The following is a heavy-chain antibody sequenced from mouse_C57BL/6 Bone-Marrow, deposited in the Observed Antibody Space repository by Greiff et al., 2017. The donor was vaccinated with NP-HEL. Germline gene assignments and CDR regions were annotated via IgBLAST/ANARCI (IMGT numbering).Heavy chain of an antibody. CDR1: GYSITSGYY. V-gene: IGHV3-6*01. Sequence: VQLKESGPGLVKPSQSLSLTCSVTGYSITSGYYWNWIRQFPGNKLEWMGYISYDGSNNYNPSLKNRISITRDTSKNQFFLKLNSVTTEDTATYYCARGYGSISFAYWGQGTLVTVSA. CDR2: ISYDGSN. D-gene: IGHD1-1*01. J-gene: IGHJ3*01. CDR3: ARGYGSISFAY.